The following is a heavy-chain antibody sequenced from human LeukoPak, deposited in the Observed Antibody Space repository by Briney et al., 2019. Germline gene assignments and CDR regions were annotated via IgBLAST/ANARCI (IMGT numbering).Heavy chain of an antibody. Sequence: GESLKISCKGSGYTFTNYWIAWVRPMPGKGLEWMGIIFPGDSDTRYSPSFQGQVTISADKSISTAYLQWSSLKTSDTAMYYCARQHAVTTGNDYWGQGTLVTVSS. D-gene: IGHD4-17*01. CDR2: IFPGDSDT. V-gene: IGHV5-51*01. J-gene: IGHJ4*02. CDR3: ARQHAVTTGNDY. CDR1: GYTFTNYW.